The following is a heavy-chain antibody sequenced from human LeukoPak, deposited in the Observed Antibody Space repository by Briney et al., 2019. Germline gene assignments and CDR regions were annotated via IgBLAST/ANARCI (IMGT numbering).Heavy chain of an antibody. Sequence: GASVKVSCKASGYTFTGYYLHWLRQAPGQGLEWMGWINPNSGGTNYAQKFQGRVTMTRDTSISTAYMELSRLRSDDTAVYYCARPNWNYGIDYWGQGTLVTVSS. V-gene: IGHV1-2*02. D-gene: IGHD1-7*01. CDR2: INPNSGGT. J-gene: IGHJ4*02. CDR1: GYTFTGYY. CDR3: ARPNWNYGIDY.